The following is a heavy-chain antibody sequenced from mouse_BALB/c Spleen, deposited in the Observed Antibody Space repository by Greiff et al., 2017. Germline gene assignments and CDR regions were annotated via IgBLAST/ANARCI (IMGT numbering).Heavy chain of an antibody. D-gene: IGHD2-14*01. V-gene: IGHV3-6*02. CDR1: GYSITSGYY. CDR3: ARDRAYYRYDEAY. J-gene: IGHJ3*01. Sequence: DVKLQESGPGLVKPSQSLSLTCSVTGYSITSGYYWNWIRQFPGNKLEWMGYISYDGSNNYNPSLKNRISITRDTSKNQFFLKLNSVTTEDTATYYCARDRAYYRYDEAYWGQGTLVTVSA. CDR2: ISYDGSN.